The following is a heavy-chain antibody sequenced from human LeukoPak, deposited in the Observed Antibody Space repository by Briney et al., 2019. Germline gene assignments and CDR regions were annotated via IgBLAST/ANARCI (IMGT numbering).Heavy chain of an antibody. CDR1: GFIFSDYW. Sequence: AGGSLSLSCAASGFIFSDYWMHWARQVRGKGLVWVSTIKGEGTITNYADSVKRRFTISRDNAKNTLYLQMNSLRVEDSGIYYCARDGPAATGPDLDYWGQGTLVTVSS. CDR2: IKGEGTIT. V-gene: IGHV3-74*01. CDR3: ARDGPAATGPDLDY. J-gene: IGHJ4*02. D-gene: IGHD6-13*01.